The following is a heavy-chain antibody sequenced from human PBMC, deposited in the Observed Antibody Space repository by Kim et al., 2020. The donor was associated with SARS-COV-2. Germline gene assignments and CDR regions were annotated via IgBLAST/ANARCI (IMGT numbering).Heavy chain of an antibody. J-gene: IGHJ6*02. D-gene: IGHD2-8*01. Sequence: GGSLRLSCAASGFTFSSYSMNWVRQAPGKGLEWVSYISSSSTIYYADSVKGRFTISRDNAKNSLYLQLNGLRAEDTAVYYCAKMGFLFDDYYYGMDVWGQGTTVTVS. V-gene: IGHV3-48*04. CDR1: GFTFSSYS. CDR3: AKMGFLFDDYYYGMDV. CDR2: ISSSSTI.